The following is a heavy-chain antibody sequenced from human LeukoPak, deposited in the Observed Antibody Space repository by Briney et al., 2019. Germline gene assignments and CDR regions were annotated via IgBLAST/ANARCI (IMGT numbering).Heavy chain of an antibody. D-gene: IGHD1/OR15-1a*01. J-gene: IGHJ6*03. CDR2: ISAYNGNT. CDR3: ARSSGTTYYYYYYMDV. V-gene: IGHV1-18*01. CDR1: GYTFTSYG. Sequence: GASVKVSCNASGYTFTSYGISLVRQAPAQGLGRMGWISAYNGNTNYAQKLQGRVTMTTDTSTSTAYMELRSLRSDDTAVYYCARSSGTTYYYYYYMDVWGKGTTVTVSS.